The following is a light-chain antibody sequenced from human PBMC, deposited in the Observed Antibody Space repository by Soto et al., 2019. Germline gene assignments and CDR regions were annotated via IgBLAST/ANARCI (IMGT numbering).Light chain of an antibody. CDR3: QQSYSTPLFT. CDR2: AAS. J-gene: IGKJ3*01. Sequence: DIQMTQSPSSLSASVGDRVTITCRASQSISSYLNWYQQKPGKAPKLLIYAASSLQSGVPSRFSGSGSGTDFNLTNSSLQPEDFATYYCQQSYSTPLFTFGPGTKVDIK. CDR1: QSISSY. V-gene: IGKV1-39*01.